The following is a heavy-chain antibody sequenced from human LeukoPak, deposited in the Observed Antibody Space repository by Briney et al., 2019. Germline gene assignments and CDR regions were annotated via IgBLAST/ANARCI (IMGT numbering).Heavy chain of an antibody. CDR3: ATATIVGATWWAYYFDY. D-gene: IGHD1-26*01. J-gene: IGHJ4*02. Sequence: ASVTVSCTVSGYNLTELSMHWVRQAPGKGLEWMGGFDPEDGETIYAQKFQGRVTMTEDTSTDTAYMELSSLRSEDTAVYYCATATIVGATWWAYYFDYWGQGTLVTVSS. V-gene: IGHV1-24*01. CDR2: FDPEDGET. CDR1: GYNLTELS.